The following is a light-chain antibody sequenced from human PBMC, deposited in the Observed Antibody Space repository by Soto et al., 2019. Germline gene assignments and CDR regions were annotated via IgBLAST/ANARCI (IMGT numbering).Light chain of an antibody. CDR1: SGHSSYA. J-gene: IGLJ2*01. V-gene: IGLV4-69*01. CDR3: QTWGTGIVV. CDR2: LNSDGSH. Sequence: QLVLTQSPSASASLGASVKLTCTLSSGHSSYAIAWHQQQPEKGPRYLMKLNSDGSHSKGDEIPDSFSGSSSGAERYLTISSLQSEDEADYYCQTWGTGIVVFGGGTKLTVL.